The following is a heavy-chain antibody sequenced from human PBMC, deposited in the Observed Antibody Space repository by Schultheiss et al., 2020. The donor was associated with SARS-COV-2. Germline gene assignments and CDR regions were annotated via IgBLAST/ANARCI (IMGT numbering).Heavy chain of an antibody. CDR3: VRDDDGDNPVDY. D-gene: IGHD4-17*01. Sequence: GGSLRLSCAASGFTFSAHAMHWVRQAPGKGLEWVSGISWNSGSIGYADFVMGRFTITRDNAKNSLYLQMNSLRAEDTAIYYCVRDDDGDNPVDYWGQGTLVTVSS. V-gene: IGHV3-9*01. J-gene: IGHJ4*02. CDR1: GFTFSAHA. CDR2: ISWNSGSI.